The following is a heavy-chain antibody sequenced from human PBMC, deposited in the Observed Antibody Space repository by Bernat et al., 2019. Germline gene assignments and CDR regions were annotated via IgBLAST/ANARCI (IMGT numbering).Heavy chain of an antibody. CDR3: AREVVLRWFVELRGVVAFDI. J-gene: IGHJ3*02. D-gene: IGHD3-10*01. CDR1: GYTFTSYY. V-gene: IGHV1-46*03. CDR2: INPSGGST. Sequence: QVQLVQSGAEVKKPGASVKVSCKASGYTFTSYYMHWVRQAPGQGLEWMGIINPSGGSTSYAQKFQGRVTMTRDTSTSTVYMELSSLRSEDTAVYYCAREVVLRWFVELRGVVAFDIWGQGTMVTVSS.